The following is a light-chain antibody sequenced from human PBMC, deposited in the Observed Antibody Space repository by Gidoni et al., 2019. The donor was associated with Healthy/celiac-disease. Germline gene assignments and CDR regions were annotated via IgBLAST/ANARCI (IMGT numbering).Light chain of an antibody. CDR2: DAS. J-gene: IGKJ4*01. CDR1: QSVSSY. V-gene: IGKV3-11*01. CDR3: PQRSNWPPLT. Sequence: EIVLTQSPATLSLSPGERATLSCRASQSVSSYLAWYQQKPGQAPRLLIYDASNRATGIPARFSCSGSGTDFTLTISSLEPEDFAVYYCPQRSNWPPLTFGGGTKVEIK.